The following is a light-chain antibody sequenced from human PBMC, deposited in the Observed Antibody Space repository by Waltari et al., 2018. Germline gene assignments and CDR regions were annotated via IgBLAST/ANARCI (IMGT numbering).Light chain of an antibody. Sequence: DVQMTQSPSSLSASVGDRVTITCRSSQRISFWVAWYQQKPGKVPKLLISKASILESGVPSRFSGSGSGTEFTLTISSLQPDDFATYYCQQYNTFASATFGQGTKLEI. J-gene: IGKJ2*01. CDR3: QQYNTFASAT. V-gene: IGKV1-5*03. CDR1: QRISFW. CDR2: KAS.